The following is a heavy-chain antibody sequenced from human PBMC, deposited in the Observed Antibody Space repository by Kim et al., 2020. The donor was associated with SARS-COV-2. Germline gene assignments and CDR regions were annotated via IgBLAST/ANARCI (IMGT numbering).Heavy chain of an antibody. Sequence: SVKVSCKASGGTFSSYAISWVRQAPGQGLEWMGGIIPIFGTANYAQKFQGRVTITADESTSTAYMELSSLGSEDTAVYYCARDPGKLERQRGGYGAFDIWGQGTMVTVSS. CDR2: IIPIFGTA. CDR1: GGTFSSYA. D-gene: IGHD1-1*01. V-gene: IGHV1-69*13. J-gene: IGHJ3*02. CDR3: ARDPGKLERQRGGYGAFDI.